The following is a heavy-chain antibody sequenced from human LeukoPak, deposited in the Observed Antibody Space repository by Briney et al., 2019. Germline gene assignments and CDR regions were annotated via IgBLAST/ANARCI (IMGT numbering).Heavy chain of an antibody. J-gene: IGHJ3*02. Sequence: GGSLRLSCAASGFTFSSYWMSWVRQAPGKGLEWVANIKQDGSEKYYVDSVKGRFTISRDNAKNSLYLQMNSLIAEDTAVYYCARRGYSSSWYLDAFDIWGQGTMVTVSS. CDR1: GFTFSSYW. CDR2: IKQDGSEK. V-gene: IGHV3-7*01. D-gene: IGHD6-13*01. CDR3: ARRGYSSSWYLDAFDI.